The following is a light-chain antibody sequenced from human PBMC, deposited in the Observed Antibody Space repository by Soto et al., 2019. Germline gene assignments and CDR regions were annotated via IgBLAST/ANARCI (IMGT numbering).Light chain of an antibody. CDR2: AAS. V-gene: IGKV1-39*01. CDR3: QQSYSTLWT. Sequence: DIQMTQSPFSLSASLGDRVTIXXRAGQSISTYLNWYQQKPGKAPNLXIYAASSLQSGVPSRFSGSGSGTDFTLTIGSLQPEDFATYYCQQSYSTLWTFGQGTKVDIK. CDR1: QSISTY. J-gene: IGKJ1*01.